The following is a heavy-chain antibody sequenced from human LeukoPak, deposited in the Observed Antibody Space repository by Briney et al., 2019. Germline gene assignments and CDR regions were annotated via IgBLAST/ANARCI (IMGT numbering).Heavy chain of an antibody. V-gene: IGHV4-34*01. D-gene: IGHD6-25*01. CDR3: ARVAHPSRSGYYLGY. Sequence: PSETLSLTCAVYGGSFSDYYWTWVRQSPGKGLEWIGEINHGGSTNYNPSLKSRVTISADTSKSQFSLKVTSVTAADTALYYCARVAHPSRSGYYLGYWGQGTLATISS. J-gene: IGHJ4*02. CDR1: GGSFSDYY. CDR2: INHGGST.